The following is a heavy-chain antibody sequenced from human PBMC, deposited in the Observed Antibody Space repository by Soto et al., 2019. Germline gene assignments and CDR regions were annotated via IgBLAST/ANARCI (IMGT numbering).Heavy chain of an antibody. CDR3: ATGYGSGSQNNWFDP. D-gene: IGHD3-10*01. V-gene: IGHV4-34*01. Sequence: QVQLQQWGAGLLKPSETLSLTCAVYGGSFSDYYWSWIRQPPGKGLEWIGEINHSGSTNYNPSLKRRVTISVDTSKNQCSLKLISVTAADTAVYYCATGYGSGSQNNWFDPWDQGTLVTVSS. J-gene: IGHJ5*02. CDR1: GGSFSDYY. CDR2: INHSGST.